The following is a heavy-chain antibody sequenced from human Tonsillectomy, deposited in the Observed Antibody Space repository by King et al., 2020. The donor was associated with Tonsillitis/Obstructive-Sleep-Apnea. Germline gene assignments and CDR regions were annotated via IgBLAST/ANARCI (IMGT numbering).Heavy chain of an antibody. CDR3: ARGQRINMFRGVINTWFDP. CDR2: INHSGST. V-gene: IGHV4-34*01. Sequence: VQLQQWGAGLLKPSETLSLTCAVYGGSFSGYYWSWIRQPPGKGLEWIGEINHSGSTNYNPSLKSRVTISVDTSKNQFSLKLSSVTAADTAVYYCARGQRINMFRGVINTWFDPWGQGTLVTVSS. J-gene: IGHJ5*02. D-gene: IGHD3-10*01. CDR1: GGSFSGYY.